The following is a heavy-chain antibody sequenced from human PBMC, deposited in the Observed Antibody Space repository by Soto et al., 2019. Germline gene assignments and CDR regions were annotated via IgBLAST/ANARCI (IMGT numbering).Heavy chain of an antibody. J-gene: IGHJ4*02. CDR1: GFTFSSYA. CDR2: ISSNGGST. Sequence: EVQLVESGGGLVQPGGSLRLSCEASGFTFSSYAMHWVRQAPGKGLEYVSAISSNGGSTYYANSVKGRFTISRDNSKNTLYLQMGSLRAEDMAVYYCARRDGYNFDYWGQGTLVTVSS. D-gene: IGHD5-12*01. V-gene: IGHV3-64*01. CDR3: ARRDGYNFDY.